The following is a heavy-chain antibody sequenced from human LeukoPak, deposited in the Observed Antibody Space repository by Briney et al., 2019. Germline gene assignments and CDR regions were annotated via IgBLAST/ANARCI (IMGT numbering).Heavy chain of an antibody. D-gene: IGHD6-13*01. V-gene: IGHV3-30*18. Sequence: PGGSLRLSCAASGFTFSSYGMHWVRQAPGKGLEWVAVISYDGSNKYYADSVKGRFTISRDNSKNTLYLQMNSLRAEDTAVYYCAKDYARSSSWLDYWGRGTLVTVSS. J-gene: IGHJ4*02. CDR1: GFTFSSYG. CDR2: ISYDGSNK. CDR3: AKDYARSSSWLDY.